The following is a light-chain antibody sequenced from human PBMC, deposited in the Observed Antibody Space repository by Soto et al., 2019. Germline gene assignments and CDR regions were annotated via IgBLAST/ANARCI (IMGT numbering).Light chain of an antibody. J-gene: IGLJ2*01. CDR2: GNS. CDR3: HPYEGSVGRVV. CDR1: SSNIGAGYD. V-gene: IGLV1-40*01. Sequence: QSVLTQPPSVSGAPGQRVTISCTGSSSNIGAGYDVHWYQQLPGTAPKLLIYGNSNRPSGVPDRFSGSKSGTSASLAITGLRAEEEADYYSHPYEGSVGRVVFGGGT.